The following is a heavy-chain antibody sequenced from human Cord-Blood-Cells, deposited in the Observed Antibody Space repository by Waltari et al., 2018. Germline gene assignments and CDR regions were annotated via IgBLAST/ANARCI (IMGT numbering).Heavy chain of an antibody. D-gene: IGHD2-2*01. V-gene: IGHV3-33*01. CDR2: IWYDGSNK. J-gene: IGHJ3*02. CDR1: GFTFSSYG. CDR3: ARISSSSTSRKDYAFDI. Sequence: AASGFTFSSYGMHWVRQDPGKGLEWVAVIWYDGSNKYYADAVKGRFTISRDNSKNTLYLKRNSLGAEDTSVYYCARISSSSTSRKDYAFDIWGQGTMVTVSS.